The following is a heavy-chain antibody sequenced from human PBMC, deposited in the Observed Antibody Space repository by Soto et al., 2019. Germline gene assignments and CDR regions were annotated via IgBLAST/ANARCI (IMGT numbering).Heavy chain of an antibody. Sequence: PGGSLRLSCAASGFTFSSYAMSWVRRAPGKGLEWVSAISGSGGSTYYADSVKGRFTISRDNSKNTLYLQMNSLRAEDTAVYYCAKAGYDFWSGLKYFQHWGQGTLVTVSS. CDR1: GFTFSSYA. D-gene: IGHD3-3*01. V-gene: IGHV3-23*01. J-gene: IGHJ1*01. CDR3: AKAGYDFWSGLKYFQH. CDR2: ISGSGGST.